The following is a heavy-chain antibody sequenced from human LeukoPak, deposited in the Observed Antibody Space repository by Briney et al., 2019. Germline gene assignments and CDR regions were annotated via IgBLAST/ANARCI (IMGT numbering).Heavy chain of an antibody. J-gene: IGHJ3*02. CDR1: GFTFSSYG. CDR2: IRYDGSNK. V-gene: IGHV3-30*02. CDR3: ARDTGRRGKPGAFDI. Sequence: QSGGSLRLSCAASGFTFSSYGMHWVRQAPGKGLEWVAFIRYDGSNKYYADSVKGRFTISRDNSKNTLHLQMNSLRSKDTAVYYCARDTGRRGKPGAFDIWGQGTMVTVSS. D-gene: IGHD2-8*02.